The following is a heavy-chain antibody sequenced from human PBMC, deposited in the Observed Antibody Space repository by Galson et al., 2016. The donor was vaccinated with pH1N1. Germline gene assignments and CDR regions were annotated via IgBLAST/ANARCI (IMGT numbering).Heavy chain of an antibody. CDR1: GFTFDDYA. J-gene: IGHJ4*02. CDR3: AKSSGWYWGYFDY. V-gene: IGHV3-9*01. Sequence: SLRLSCAASGFTFDDYAMHWVRQAPGKGLEWVSGISRNSGSIDYADSVKGRFTISRDNAKNSLYLQMNSLRAEDTALYYCAKSSGWYWGYFDYWGQGTLVTVSS. D-gene: IGHD6-19*01. CDR2: ISRNSGSI.